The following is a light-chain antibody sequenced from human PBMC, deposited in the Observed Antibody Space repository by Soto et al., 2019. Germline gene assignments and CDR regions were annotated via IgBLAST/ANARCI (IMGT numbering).Light chain of an antibody. Sequence: QSVLTQPPSTSGTPGQRVTISCSGSSTNVGVNPVNWYQQFPGTAPRLLIYTNDQRPSGVPGRFSGSKSGTTASLDISGLQSDDEADYYCAAWDDSLYGLVFGEGTKLTVL. CDR2: TND. V-gene: IGLV1-44*01. CDR1: STNVGVNP. J-gene: IGLJ2*01. CDR3: AAWDDSLYGLV.